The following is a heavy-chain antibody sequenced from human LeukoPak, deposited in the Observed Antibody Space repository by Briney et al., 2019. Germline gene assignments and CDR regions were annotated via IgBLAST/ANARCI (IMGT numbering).Heavy chain of an antibody. J-gene: IGHJ3*02. CDR2: INHSGST. Sequence: PSETLSLTCAVYGGSFSGYYWSWIRQPPGKGLEWIGEINHSGSTNYNPSLKSRVTISVDTSKNQFSLKLSSVTAADTAVYYCARACYDSSGFDAFDIWGQGIMVTVSS. CDR1: GGSFSGYY. V-gene: IGHV4-34*01. D-gene: IGHD3-22*01. CDR3: ARACYDSSGFDAFDI.